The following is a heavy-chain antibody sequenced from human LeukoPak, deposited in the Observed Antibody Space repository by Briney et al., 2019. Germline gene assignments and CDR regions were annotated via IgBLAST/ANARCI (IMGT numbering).Heavy chain of an antibody. V-gene: IGHV4-39*01. J-gene: IGHJ3*02. D-gene: IGHD3-10*01. CDR2: IYYSGST. CDR3: ARRELLSTPDAFDI. CDR1: GGSISSSSYY. Sequence: PSETLSLTCTVSGGSISSSSYYWGGIRQPPGKGLEWIGSIYYSGSTYYNPSLKSRVTISVDTSKNQFSLKVSSVTAADTAVYYCARRELLSTPDAFDIWGQGTMVTVSS.